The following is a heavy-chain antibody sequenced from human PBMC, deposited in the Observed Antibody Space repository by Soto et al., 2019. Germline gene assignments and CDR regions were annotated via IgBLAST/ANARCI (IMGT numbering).Heavy chain of an antibody. J-gene: IGHJ6*02. D-gene: IGHD3-10*01. CDR1: GGSISSSSYY. CDR2: IYYSGST. CDR3: ATVRGVYYYYGMDV. Sequence: SETLSLTXTVSGGSISSSSYYWGWIRQPPGKGLEWIGSIYYSGSTYYNPSLKSRVTISVDTSKNQFSLKLSSVTAADTAVYYCATVRGVYYYYGMDVWGQGTTVTVSS. V-gene: IGHV4-39*01.